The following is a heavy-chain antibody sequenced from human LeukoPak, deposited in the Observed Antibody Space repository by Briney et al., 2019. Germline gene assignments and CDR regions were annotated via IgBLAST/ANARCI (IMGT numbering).Heavy chain of an antibody. J-gene: IGHJ5*02. D-gene: IGHD6-13*01. Sequence: PGGSLRLSCAASGFTFSSYSMNWVRQPPGKGLEWIGEINHSGSTNYNPSLKSRVTISVDTSKNQFSLKLSSVTAADTAVYYCARHGGVYEWFDPWGQGTLVTVSS. CDR3: ARHGGVYEWFDP. CDR2: INHSGST. CDR1: GFTFSSYS. V-gene: IGHV4-34*01.